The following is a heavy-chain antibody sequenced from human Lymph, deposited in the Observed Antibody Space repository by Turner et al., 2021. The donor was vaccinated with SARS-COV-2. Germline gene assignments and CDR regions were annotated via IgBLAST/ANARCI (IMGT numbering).Heavy chain of an antibody. CDR2: ISYDGSNK. J-gene: IGHJ4*02. CDR1: GFTFSSYA. D-gene: IGHD6-25*01. Sequence: QVLLVVSVGGVVQPGRSLRPSCAASGFTFSSYAMHWVRQAPGKGLEWVALISYDGSNKDYADSVKGRFTISRDNSKNTLYLQMNSLRAEDTAVYYCARDVGAALDYWGQGTLVTVSS. CDR3: ARDVGAALDY. V-gene: IGHV3-30-3*01.